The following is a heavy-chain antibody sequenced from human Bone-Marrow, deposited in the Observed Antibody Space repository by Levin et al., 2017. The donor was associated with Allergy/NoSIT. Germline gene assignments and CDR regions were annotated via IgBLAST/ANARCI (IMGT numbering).Heavy chain of an antibody. CDR1: EITFSTYA. Sequence: GESLKISCAASEITFSTYAMTWVRQAPGKGLEWVSTISGSGGSTSYADSVKGRFTISRDNSKNTLYLQMNSLRAEDTAIYYCAKEFSSGLFDYWGQGTLVAVSS. D-gene: IGHD6-19*01. CDR2: ISGSGGST. V-gene: IGHV3-23*01. CDR3: AKEFSSGLFDY. J-gene: IGHJ4*02.